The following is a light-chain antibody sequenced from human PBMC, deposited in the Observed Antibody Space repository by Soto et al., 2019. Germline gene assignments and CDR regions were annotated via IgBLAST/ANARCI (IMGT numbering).Light chain of an antibody. V-gene: IGKV1-5*01. J-gene: IGKJ5*01. CDR3: QQYNNWPPIT. CDR2: DAS. CDR1: QSISTR. Sequence: IQMTQSTSTLSASVGDRVTITCRASQSISTRLAWYQQKPGKAPKLLIYDASSLESGVPSRFSGSASGTEFTLTISSLQSEDFAVYYCQQYNNWPPITFGQGTRLEI.